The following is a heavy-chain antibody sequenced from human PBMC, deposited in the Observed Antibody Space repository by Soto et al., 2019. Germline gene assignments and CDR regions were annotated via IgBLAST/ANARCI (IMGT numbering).Heavy chain of an antibody. V-gene: IGHV3-21*01. J-gene: IGHJ6*02. CDR1: GFTFSSYS. Sequence: GGSLRLSCAASGFTFSSYSMNWVRQAPGKGLEWVSSISSSSSYIYYADSVKGRFTISRDNSENKVYLQMNSLRVEDTAVYYCKSEDYWDGADVRGQGTSVTVSS. D-gene: IGHD2-8*02. CDR3: KSEDYWDGADV. CDR2: ISSSSSYI.